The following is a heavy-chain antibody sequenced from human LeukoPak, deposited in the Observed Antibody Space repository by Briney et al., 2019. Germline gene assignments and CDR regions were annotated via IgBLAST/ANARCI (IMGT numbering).Heavy chain of an antibody. V-gene: IGHV3-23*01. Sequence: GGSLRLSCAASGFTFTSYSMNWVRQAPGKGLEWVSTISGGGGSTYYADSVKGRFTISRDNSKNTLYLQVNSLRAEDTAVYYCAKGGKWDVPPFDYGGQGTLVTVSS. CDR3: AKGGKWDVPPFDY. D-gene: IGHD1-26*01. J-gene: IGHJ4*02. CDR1: GFTFTSYS. CDR2: ISGGGGST.